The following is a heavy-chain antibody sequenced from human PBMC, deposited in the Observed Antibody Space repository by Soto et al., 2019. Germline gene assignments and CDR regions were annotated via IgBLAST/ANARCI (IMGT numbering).Heavy chain of an antibody. V-gene: IGHV4-4*02. CDR1: GGPVASSHW. CDR3: AREIVTAGGNNYFDP. Sequence: QVQLQESGPRLVKPSGSLSLTCGVAGGPVASSHWWSWVRQSPGGGLEWIGNVYHTGDTNLNPSLQIRVTISVYKSNNPFSLRLNSRTAADTAVYFCAREIVTAGGNNYFDPWGPGTLVTVSS. D-gene: IGHD2-21*02. J-gene: IGHJ5*02. CDR2: VYHTGDT.